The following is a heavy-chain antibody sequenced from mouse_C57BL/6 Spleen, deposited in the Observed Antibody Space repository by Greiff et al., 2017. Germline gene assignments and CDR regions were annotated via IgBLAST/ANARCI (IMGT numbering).Heavy chain of an antibody. CDR2: IDPSDSYT. CDR1: GYTFTSYW. D-gene: IGHD2-5*01. CDR3: ARSGYYSNYGRYYFDY. Sequence: VQLQQPGAELVKPGASVTLSCKASGYTFTSYWMQWVKQRPGQGLEWIGEIDPSDSYTNYNQKFKGKATLTVDTSSSTAYMQLSSLTSEDSAVYYCARSGYYSNYGRYYFDYWGQGTTLTVSS. J-gene: IGHJ2*01. V-gene: IGHV1-50*01.